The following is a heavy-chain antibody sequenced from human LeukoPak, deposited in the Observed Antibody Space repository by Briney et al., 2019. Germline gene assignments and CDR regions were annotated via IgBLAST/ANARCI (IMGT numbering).Heavy chain of an antibody. D-gene: IGHD6-13*01. CDR2: ISSSSSYI. Sequence: PGGSLRLSCAASGFTFSSYSMNWVRQAPGKGLEGVSSISSSSSYIYYADSVKGRFTIARDNAKNSLYLQMNSLRAEDTAVYYCARDLIAAPNDYWGQGTLVTVSS. J-gene: IGHJ4*02. CDR3: ARDLIAAPNDY. V-gene: IGHV3-21*01. CDR1: GFTFSSYS.